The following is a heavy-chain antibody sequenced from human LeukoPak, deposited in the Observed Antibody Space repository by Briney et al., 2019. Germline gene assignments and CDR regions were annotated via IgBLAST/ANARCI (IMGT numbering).Heavy chain of an antibody. CDR2: INTKTGKP. Sequence: ASVKVSSKASVYTFISYAMNWVRQAPGQGLEWVGWINTKTGKPTYAHGFTGRFVFSLDTSVSTAYLQISSLKAEDTAVYYCASGRYYDYVWGSYRPDAFDIWGQGTMVTVSS. V-gene: IGHV7-4-1*02. J-gene: IGHJ3*02. CDR3: ASGRYYDYVWGSYRPDAFDI. D-gene: IGHD3-16*02. CDR1: VYTFISYA.